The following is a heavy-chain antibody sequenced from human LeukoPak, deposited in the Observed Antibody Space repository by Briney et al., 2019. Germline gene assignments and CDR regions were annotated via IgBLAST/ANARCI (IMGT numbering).Heavy chain of an antibody. CDR1: GFTFSSYS. CDR3: ARGYSSGWHLALYFDY. V-gene: IGHV3-21*01. Sequence: GGSLRLSCAASGFTFSSYSMNWVRQAPGNGLEWVSSISSSSSYIYYADSVKGRFTISRDNAKNSLYLQMNSLRAEDTAVYYRARGYSSGWHLALYFDYWGQGTLVTVSS. CDR2: ISSSSSYI. J-gene: IGHJ4*02. D-gene: IGHD6-19*01.